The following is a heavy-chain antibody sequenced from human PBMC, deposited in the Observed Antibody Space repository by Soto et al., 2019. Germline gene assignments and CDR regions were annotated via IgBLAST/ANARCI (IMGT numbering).Heavy chain of an antibody. V-gene: IGHV3-30*18. J-gene: IGHJ6*02. CDR3: AKGLAAAGFYYYYGMDV. Sequence: PGGSLRLSCAASGFTLWSYGMHGVRQAPGKGLEWVAVISYDGSNKYYADSVKGRFTISRDNSKNTLYLQMNSLRAEDTAVYYCAKGLAAAGFYYYYGMDVWGQGTTVTVSS. CDR1: GFTLWSYG. D-gene: IGHD6-13*01. CDR2: ISYDGSNK.